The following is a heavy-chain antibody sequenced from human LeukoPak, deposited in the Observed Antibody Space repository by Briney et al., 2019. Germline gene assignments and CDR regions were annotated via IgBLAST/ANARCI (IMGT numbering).Heavy chain of an antibody. Sequence: GGSLRLSCAASGFTFSAYWMSWVRQGPGKGLDWVASINPDGSGTRYVDSVRGRFTISRDNAQNSLYLHMNSLSAEDTAVYYCVRLFGGVTTFDYWGQGTLITASS. J-gene: IGHJ4*02. CDR2: INPDGSGT. CDR3: VRLFGGVTTFDY. CDR1: GFTFSAYW. D-gene: IGHD4-17*01. V-gene: IGHV3-7*01.